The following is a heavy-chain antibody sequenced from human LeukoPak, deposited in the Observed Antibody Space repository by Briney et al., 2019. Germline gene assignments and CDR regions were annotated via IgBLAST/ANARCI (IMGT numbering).Heavy chain of an antibody. CDR3: ARDPGVLRDFWSGYHD. CDR2: IKQDGSEK. CDR1: GFTFSSYW. D-gene: IGHD3-3*01. Sequence: GGSLRLSCAASGFTFSSYWMSWVRQAPGEGLEWVANIKQDGSEKYYVDSVKGRFTISRDNAKNSLYLQMNSLRAEDTAVYYCARDPGVLRDFWSGYHDWGQGTLVTVSS. V-gene: IGHV3-7*01. J-gene: IGHJ4*02.